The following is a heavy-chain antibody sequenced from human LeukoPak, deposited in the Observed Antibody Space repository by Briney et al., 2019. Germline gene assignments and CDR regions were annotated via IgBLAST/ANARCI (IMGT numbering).Heavy chain of an antibody. CDR1: GYTFTSYY. CDR2: INPSGGST. J-gene: IGHJ4*02. CDR3: AGDLGRITMVRGPVDY. D-gene: IGHD3-10*01. V-gene: IGHV1-46*01. Sequence: GASVKVSCKASGYTFTSYYMHWVRQAPGQGLEWVGIINPSGGSTSYAQKFQGRVTMTRDTSTSTVYMELSSLRSEDTAVYYCAGDLGRITMVRGPVDYWGQGTLVTVSS.